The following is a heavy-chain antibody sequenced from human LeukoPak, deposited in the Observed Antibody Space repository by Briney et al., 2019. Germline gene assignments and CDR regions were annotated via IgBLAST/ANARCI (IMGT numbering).Heavy chain of an antibody. J-gene: IGHJ3*02. CDR3: ARDHRTCDAFDI. CDR2: ISGSGGST. V-gene: IGHV3-23*01. CDR1: GFTFSSYA. Sequence: GGSLRLSCAASGFTFSSYAMSWVRQAPGKGLEWVSAISGSGGSTYYANSVKGRFTISRDNSKNTLYLQMNSLRAEDTAVYYCARDHRTCDAFDIWGQGTMVTVSS.